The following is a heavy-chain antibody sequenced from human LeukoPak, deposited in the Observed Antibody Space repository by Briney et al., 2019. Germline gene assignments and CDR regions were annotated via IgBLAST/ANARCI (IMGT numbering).Heavy chain of an antibody. CDR3: ARESFYAFDI. CDR1: GGSISSYY. D-gene: IGHD3-16*01. J-gene: IGHJ3*02. CDR2: IYYSGST. Sequence: PSETLSLTCTVSGGSISSYYWSWLRQPPGKGLEWIGYIYYSGSTNYNPSLKSRVTISVDTSKNQFSLKLSSVTAADTAVYYCARESFYAFDIWGQGTMVTVSS. V-gene: IGHV4-59*01.